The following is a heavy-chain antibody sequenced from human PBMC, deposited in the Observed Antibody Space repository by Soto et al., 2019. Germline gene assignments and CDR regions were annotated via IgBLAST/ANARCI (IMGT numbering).Heavy chain of an antibody. V-gene: IGHV3-15*01. J-gene: IGHJ4*02. CDR1: GFTFSNAW. CDR2: IKSKTDGGTT. CDR3: TPTGYGSGSYYYFDY. Sequence: EVQLVESGGGLVKPGGSLRLSCAASGFTFSNAWMSWVRQAPGKGLEWVGRIKSKTDGGTTDYVAPVKGRFTISRYDSKNTLYRQMNSLKTEDTAVYYCTPTGYGSGSYYYFDYWGQGTLVTVSS. D-gene: IGHD3-10*01.